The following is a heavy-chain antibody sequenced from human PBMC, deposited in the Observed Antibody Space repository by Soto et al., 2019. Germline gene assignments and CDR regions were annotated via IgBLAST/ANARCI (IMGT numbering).Heavy chain of an antibody. CDR3: ARDRGRGRSQYIKLTGMDV. Sequence: GASVKGSCKASGYSFTAYYIHWVRQAPGQGLEWMGVINPSGGSINYAQKFQGRVTMTRDTATSTVYMELSSLRSEDTAVYYCARDRGRGRSQYIKLTGMDVWGHGTTLTV. CDR1: GYSFTAYY. CDR2: INPSGGSI. V-gene: IGHV1-46*01. D-gene: IGHD3-10*01. J-gene: IGHJ6*02.